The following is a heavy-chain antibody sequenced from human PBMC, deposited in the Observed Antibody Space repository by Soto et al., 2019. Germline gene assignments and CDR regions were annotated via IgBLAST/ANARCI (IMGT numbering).Heavy chain of an antibody. V-gene: IGHV3-48*01. D-gene: IGHD4-17*01. CDR1: GFTFSSYS. J-gene: IGHJ6*03. CDR3: ARVPLPGHDYGDYGLESNYYYYMDV. Sequence: GGSLRLSCAASGFTFSSYSMNWVRQAPGKGLEWVSYISSSSSTIYYADSVKGRFTISRDNAKNSLYLQMNSLRAEDTAVYYCARVPLPGHDYGDYGLESNYYYYMDVWGKGTTVTVSS. CDR2: ISSSSSTI.